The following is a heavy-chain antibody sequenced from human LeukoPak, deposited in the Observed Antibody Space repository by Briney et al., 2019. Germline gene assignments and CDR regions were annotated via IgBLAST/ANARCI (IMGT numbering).Heavy chain of an antibody. D-gene: IGHD5-18*01. CDR1: GYSFTSYW. V-gene: IGHV5-51*01. CDR3: TGDSGYSYGYDAFDI. CDR2: IYPGDSDT. J-gene: IGHJ3*02. Sequence: PGEPLMICCMGSGYSFTSYWICCVRQMPGKGLEFMGIIYPGDSDTRYRPTFQGQVAISADKSISTAYLQWSSLTASDTGMYYCTGDSGYSYGYDAFDISGQGTMGTVSS.